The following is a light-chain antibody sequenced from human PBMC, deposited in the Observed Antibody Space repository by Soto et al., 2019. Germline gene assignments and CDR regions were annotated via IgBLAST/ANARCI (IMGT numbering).Light chain of an antibody. J-gene: IGLJ1*01. CDR2: ENN. Sequence: QAVVTQPPSVSAAPGQKVTISCSGSSSNIGNNYVSWYQQLPGTAPKLLIYENNKRPSGIPDRFSGSKSGTSATLGITGLQTGDEADYYCGTWDSSLSAGVFGTGTKV. CDR3: GTWDSSLSAGV. CDR1: SSNIGNNY. V-gene: IGLV1-51*02.